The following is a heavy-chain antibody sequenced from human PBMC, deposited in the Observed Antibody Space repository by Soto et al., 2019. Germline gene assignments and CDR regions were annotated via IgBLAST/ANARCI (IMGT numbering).Heavy chain of an antibody. D-gene: IGHD3-3*01. J-gene: IGHJ5*02. CDR2: IIPIFGTA. CDR3: ARATGVGAWGWFDP. V-gene: IGHV1-69*13. Sequence: ASVKVSCKASGGTFSSYAISWVRQAPGQGLEWMGGIIPIFGTANYAQKFQGRVTITADESTSTAYMELSSLRSEDTAVYYCARATGVGAWGWFDPWGQGTLVTVSS. CDR1: GGTFSSYA.